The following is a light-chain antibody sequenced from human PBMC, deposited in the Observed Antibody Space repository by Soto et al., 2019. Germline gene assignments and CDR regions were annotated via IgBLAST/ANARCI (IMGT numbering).Light chain of an antibody. V-gene: IGLV2-23*01. Sequence: LTQPASVSGSPGQSITISCTGTSSDVGSYNLVSWYQQHPGKAPKLMIYEGSKRPSGVSNRFSGSKSGNTASLTISGLQAEDEADYYCCSYAGSSTYAFGTGTKVTVL. CDR1: SSDVGSYNL. CDR3: CSYAGSSTYA. J-gene: IGLJ1*01. CDR2: EGS.